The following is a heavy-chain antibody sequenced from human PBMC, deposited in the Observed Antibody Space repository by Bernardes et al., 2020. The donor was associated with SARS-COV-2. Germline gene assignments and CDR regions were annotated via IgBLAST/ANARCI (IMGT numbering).Heavy chain of an antibody. CDR1: GFTFSNAW. J-gene: IGHJ4*02. CDR2: IKSKTDGGTT. V-gene: IGHV3-15*07. Sequence: GGSLRLSCAASGFTFSNAWMNWVRQAPGKGLEWVGRIKSKTDGGTTDYAAPVTGRFTISRDDSKNTLYLQMNSLKTEDTAVYYCTTEFLTGYSSSRADYWGQGTLVTVSS. CDR3: TTEFLTGYSSSRADY. D-gene: IGHD6-13*01.